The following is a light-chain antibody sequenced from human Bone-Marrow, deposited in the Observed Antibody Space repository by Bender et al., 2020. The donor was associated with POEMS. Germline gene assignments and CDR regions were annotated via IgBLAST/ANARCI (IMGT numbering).Light chain of an antibody. CDR3: QSYDNSLGGWV. CDR1: NSNIGAGYN. CDR2: GDN. J-gene: IGLJ3*02. Sequence: QSVLTQPPSVSEAPGQSVTISCTGSNSNIGAGYNVHWYQQLPGSAPRLLISGDNIRPTGVPDRFSVSKSGTSASLAITGLQADDEADYYCQSYDNSLGGWVFGGGTKLTVL. V-gene: IGLV1-40*01.